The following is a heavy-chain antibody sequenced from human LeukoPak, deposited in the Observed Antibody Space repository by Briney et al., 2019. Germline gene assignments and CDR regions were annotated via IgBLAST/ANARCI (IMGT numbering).Heavy chain of an antibody. CDR2: INHSGST. D-gene: IGHD3-10*01. CDR3: ARRERITMVRGAHYYYYYYMDV. J-gene: IGHJ6*03. Sequence: SETLSLTCAVYGGSFSGYYWSWIRQPPGKGLEWIGEINHSGSTNYNPSLKSRVTISVDTSKNQFSLTLSSATAADTAVYYCARRERITMVRGAHYYYYYYMDVWGKGTTVTVSS. V-gene: IGHV4-34*01. CDR1: GGSFSGYY.